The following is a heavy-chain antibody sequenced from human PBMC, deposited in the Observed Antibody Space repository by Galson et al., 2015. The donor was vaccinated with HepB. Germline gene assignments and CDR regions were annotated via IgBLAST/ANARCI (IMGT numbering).Heavy chain of an antibody. CDR1: GFTFSSYS. CDR2: ISSSSSYI. CDR3: ARGAFDSSGLAEYFQH. Sequence: SLRLSCAASGFTFSSYSMNWVRQAPGKGLEWVSSISSSSSYIYYADSVKGRFTISRDNAKNSLYLQMNSLRAEDTAVYYCARGAFDSSGLAEYFQHWGQGTLVTVSS. D-gene: IGHD3-22*01. J-gene: IGHJ1*01. V-gene: IGHV3-21*01.